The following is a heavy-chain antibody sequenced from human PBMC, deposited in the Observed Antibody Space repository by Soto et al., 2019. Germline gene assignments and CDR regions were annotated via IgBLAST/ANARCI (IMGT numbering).Heavy chain of an antibody. J-gene: IGHJ5*02. V-gene: IGHV1-18*01. CDR1: CYTFTSPG. CDR2: ISAYNGNT. CDR3: ARDAIAVAGPNWFDP. D-gene: IGHD6-19*01. Sequence: AAVKVSCKASCYTFTSPGISWVRQAPGHGLEWMGWISAYNGNTNYAQKLQGRVTMTTDTSTSTAYMELRSLRSDDTAVFYCARDAIAVAGPNWFDPWGQGTLVTVSS.